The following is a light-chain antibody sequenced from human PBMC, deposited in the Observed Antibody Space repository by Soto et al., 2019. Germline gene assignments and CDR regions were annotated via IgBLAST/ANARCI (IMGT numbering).Light chain of an antibody. CDR3: QQYNNWPPWT. J-gene: IGKJ1*01. CDR1: QSVSSN. V-gene: IGKV3-15*01. CDR2: GAS. Sequence: EIVMTQSPATLSVSPGERATLSCRASQSVSSNLAWYQQKPGQAPRLLIYGASTRATGIPARFSGSGSGTEFTLTISRLQSEDFAVYCCQQYNNWPPWTFGKRAKVDI.